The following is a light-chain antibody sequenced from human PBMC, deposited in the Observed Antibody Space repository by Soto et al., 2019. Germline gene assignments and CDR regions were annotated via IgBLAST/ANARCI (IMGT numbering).Light chain of an antibody. J-gene: IGKJ4*01. CDR2: KAS. V-gene: IGKV1-5*03. CDR1: QSISTW. CDR3: QQYNSYPLT. Sequence: DIQMTQSPSTLSASVGDGVTITCRASQSISTWLAWYQQKPGKAPKLLIYKASRLEGGVPSRFSGSGSGTDFNVTISCLQPDDFASYYCQQYNSYPLTFGGGTTVEIK.